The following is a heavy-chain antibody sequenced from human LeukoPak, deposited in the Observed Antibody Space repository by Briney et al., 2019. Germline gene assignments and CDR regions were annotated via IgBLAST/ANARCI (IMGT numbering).Heavy chain of an antibody. CDR2: IYTSGST. J-gene: IGHJ3*02. CDR1: GGSFSGYY. Sequence: SETLSLTCAVYGGSFSGYYWSWIRQPPGKGLEWIGRIYTSGSTNYNPSLKSRVTMSVDTSKNQFSLKLSSVTAADTAVYYCARRTSGAAFDIWGQGTMVTVSS. CDR3: ARRTSGAAFDI. V-gene: IGHV4-59*10. D-gene: IGHD1-26*01.